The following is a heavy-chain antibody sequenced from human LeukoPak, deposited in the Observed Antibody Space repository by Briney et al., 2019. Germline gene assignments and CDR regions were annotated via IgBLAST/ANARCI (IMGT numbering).Heavy chain of an antibody. J-gene: IGHJ3*02. D-gene: IGHD2-15*01. CDR2: IIPILGIA. Sequence: GASVKVSCKASGGTFSSYAISGVRQAPGEGLEWMGRIIPILGIANYAQKFQGRVTITADKSTSTAYMELSSLRSEDTAVYYCARSGGIHAFDIWGQGTMVTVSS. V-gene: IGHV1-69*04. CDR3: ARSGGIHAFDI. CDR1: GGTFSSYA.